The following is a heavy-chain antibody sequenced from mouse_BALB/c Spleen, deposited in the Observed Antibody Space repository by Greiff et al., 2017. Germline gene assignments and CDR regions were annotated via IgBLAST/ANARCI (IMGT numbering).Heavy chain of an antibody. CDR3: ARVYYYGSSPMDY. D-gene: IGHD1-1*01. CDR1: GFTFSSYG. V-gene: IGHV5-6-3*01. J-gene: IGHJ4*01. Sequence: EVQLVESGGGLVQPGGSLKLSCAASGFTFSSYGMSWVRQTPDKRLELVATINSNGGSTYYPDSVKGRFTISRDNAKNTLYLQMSSLKSEDTAMYYSARVYYYGSSPMDYWGQGTSVTVSA. CDR2: INSNGGST.